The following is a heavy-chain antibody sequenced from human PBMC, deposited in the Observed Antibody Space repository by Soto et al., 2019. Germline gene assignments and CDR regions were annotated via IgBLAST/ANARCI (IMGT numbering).Heavy chain of an antibody. CDR3: ASYVGPSRAYYYYGMDV. V-gene: IGHV1-46*01. Sequence: QVQLVQSGAEVKKPGASVKVSCKASGYTFTSYYMHWVRQAPGQGLEWMGIINPSGGSTSYAQKFQGRVTMTRDTYPSTVYMELSSLRSEDTAVYYCASYVGPSRAYYYYGMDVWCQGTTVTVSS. J-gene: IGHJ6*02. CDR1: GYTFTSYY. CDR2: INPSGGST. D-gene: IGHD1-26*01.